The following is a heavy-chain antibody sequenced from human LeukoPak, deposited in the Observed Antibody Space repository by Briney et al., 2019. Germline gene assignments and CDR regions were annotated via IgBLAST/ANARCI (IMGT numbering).Heavy chain of an antibody. Sequence: PSQTLSLTCAISGDSVVTNNVAWNWIRQSPSRGLEWLVRTYLRSKWYNEYAVSVKSRITINPDTSRNHFSLQLTSVIPEDTAVYYCTRGKYSGFDIWGQGTMVTVSS. CDR3: TRGKYSGFDI. D-gene: IGHD2-21*01. CDR1: GDSVVTNNVA. CDR2: TYLRSKWYN. J-gene: IGHJ3*02. V-gene: IGHV6-1*01.